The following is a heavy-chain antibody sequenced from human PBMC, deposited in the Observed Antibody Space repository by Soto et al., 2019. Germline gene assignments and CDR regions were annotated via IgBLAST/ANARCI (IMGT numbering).Heavy chain of an antibody. Sequence: QVQLVQSGAEVKKPGASVKVSCKASGYTFTSYDINWVRQATGQGLEWMGWMNPNSGNTGYAQKFQGRVTMTRNTAISTASMELSSLRSEGTAVYYCANETTGTTGMDVWGQGTTVTVSS. V-gene: IGHV1-8*01. CDR3: ANETTGTTGMDV. J-gene: IGHJ6*02. D-gene: IGHD1-1*01. CDR1: GYTFTSYD. CDR2: MNPNSGNT.